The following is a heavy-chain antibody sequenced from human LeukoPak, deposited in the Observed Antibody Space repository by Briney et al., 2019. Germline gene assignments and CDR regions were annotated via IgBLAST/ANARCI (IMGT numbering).Heavy chain of an antibody. V-gene: IGHV3-48*01. CDR1: GFTFSSYS. CDR3: ARTAGIAAAGTLVNYMDV. D-gene: IGHD6-13*01. CDR2: ISSSSSTI. Sequence: GGSLRLSCAASGFTFSSYSMNWVRQAPGKGLEWVSYISSSSSTIYYADSVKGRFTISRDNAKNSLYLQMNSLRAEDTAVYYCARTAGIAAAGTLVNYMDVWGKGTTVTVSS. J-gene: IGHJ6*03.